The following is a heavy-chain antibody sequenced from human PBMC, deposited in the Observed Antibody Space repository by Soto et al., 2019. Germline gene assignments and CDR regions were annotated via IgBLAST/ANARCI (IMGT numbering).Heavy chain of an antibody. D-gene: IGHD6-13*01. CDR2: ISSSGSII. CDR1: GFTFNDYY. V-gene: IGHV3-11*01. J-gene: IGHJ6*02. CDR3: AREPYSSSRVYGMDV. Sequence: QVQVVESGGDLVKPGGSLRLSYAASGFTFNDYYMNWIRQAPGKGLEWVSYISSSGSIIDYADSVKGRFTISRDSARNSLYLQMNSLRVEDTAVYYGAREPYSSSRVYGMDVWGQGTTVTVSS.